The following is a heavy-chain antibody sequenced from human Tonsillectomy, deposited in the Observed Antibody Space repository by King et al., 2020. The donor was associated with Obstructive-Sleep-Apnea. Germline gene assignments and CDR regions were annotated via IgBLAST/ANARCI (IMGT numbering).Heavy chain of an antibody. CDR2: ISAYNGNT. Sequence: VQLVQSGAEVKKPWASVKVFCKASGYTFTSDGISWGRQAPGQGLEWMVWISAYNGNTNYAQKLQGRVTMTTDTSTSTAYMELRSLRSDDTAVYYCARDRPHYYDSSGYLVYWGQGTLVTVSS. CDR1: GYTFTSDG. D-gene: IGHD3-22*01. CDR3: ARDRPHYYDSSGYLVY. V-gene: IGHV1-18*01. J-gene: IGHJ4*02.